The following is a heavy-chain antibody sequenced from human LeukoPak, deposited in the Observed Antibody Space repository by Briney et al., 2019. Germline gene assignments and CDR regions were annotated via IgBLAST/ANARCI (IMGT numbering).Heavy chain of an antibody. V-gene: IGHV3-7*03. J-gene: IGHJ6*02. CDR1: GFTFSNFW. D-gene: IGHD2-15*01. Sequence: GGSLRLSCTASGFTFSNFWMGWVRQAPGKGLEWVANIKQDETEKFYLGSVKGRFTISRDNAKNSLYLQMNSLRVEDTALYYCANAQGSGYNYYGMDVWGQGTTVTVSS. CDR2: IKQDETEK. CDR3: ANAQGSGYNYYGMDV.